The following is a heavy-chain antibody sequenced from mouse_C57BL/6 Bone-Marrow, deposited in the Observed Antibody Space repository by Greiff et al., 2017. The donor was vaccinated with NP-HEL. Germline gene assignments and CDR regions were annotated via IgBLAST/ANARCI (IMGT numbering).Heavy chain of an antibody. J-gene: IGHJ2*01. CDR2: ISYDGSN. V-gene: IGHV3-6*01. Sequence: EVQLQESGPGLVKPSQSLSLTCSVTGYSITSGYYWNWIRQFPGNKLEWMGYISYDGSNNYNPSLKNRISITRDTSKNQFFLKLNSVTTEDTATYYCAREHYDYDDYFDYWGQGTTLTVSA. CDR1: GYSITSGYY. D-gene: IGHD2-4*01. CDR3: AREHYDYDDYFDY.